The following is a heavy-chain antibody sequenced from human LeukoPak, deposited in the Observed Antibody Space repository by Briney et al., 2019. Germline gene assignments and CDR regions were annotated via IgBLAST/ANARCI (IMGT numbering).Heavy chain of an antibody. J-gene: IGHJ4*02. CDR3: ANDPTYYYDSSGKGY. CDR1: GFTFSSYA. D-gene: IGHD3-22*01. V-gene: IGHV3-23*01. Sequence: PGGSLRLSCAASGFTFSSYAMSWVRQAPGKGLEWVSAISGSGGSTYYADSVKGRFTISRDNSKNTLYLQMNSLRAEDTAVYYCANDPTYYYDSSGKGYWGQGTLVTVSS. CDR2: ISGSGGST.